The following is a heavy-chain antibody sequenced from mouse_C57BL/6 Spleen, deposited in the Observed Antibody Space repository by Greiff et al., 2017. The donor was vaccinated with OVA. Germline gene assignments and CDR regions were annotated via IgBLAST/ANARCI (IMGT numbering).Heavy chain of an antibody. CDR2: IYPGSGST. J-gene: IGHJ2*01. Sequence: QVQLQQSGAELVKPGASVKMSCKASGYTFTSYWITWVKQRPGQGLEWIGDIYPGSGSTNYNEKFKSKATLTVDTSSSTAYMQLSSLTSEDSAVYYCARDFGGYYDGTRDYWGQGTTLTVSS. V-gene: IGHV1-55*01. D-gene: IGHD2-3*01. CDR3: ARDFGGYYDGTRDY. CDR1: GYTFTSYW.